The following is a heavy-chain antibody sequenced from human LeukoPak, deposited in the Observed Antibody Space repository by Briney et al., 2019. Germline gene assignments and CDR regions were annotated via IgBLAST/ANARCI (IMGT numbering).Heavy chain of an antibody. J-gene: IGHJ5*02. CDR1: GGSISGSGYY. D-gene: IGHD1-26*01. V-gene: IGHV4-39*01. CDR3: ARHEYSGSYYGLSWFDP. Sequence: PSETLSLTCTVSGGSISGSGYYWGWIRQPPGKGLEWIACIYYSGSTYYNPSLKSRVTISVDTSKNQLSLKLSSLTAADTAVYYCARHEYSGSYYGLSWFDPWGQGTLVTVSS. CDR2: IYYSGST.